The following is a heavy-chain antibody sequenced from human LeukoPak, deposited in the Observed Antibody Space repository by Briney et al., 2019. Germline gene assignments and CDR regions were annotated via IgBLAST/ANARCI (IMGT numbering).Heavy chain of an antibody. V-gene: IGHV4-38-2*01. CDR2: IYHSGST. CDR3: ASLNNYVPVY. J-gene: IGHJ4*02. Sequence: SEALSLTCAVSGYSISSGFYWGWIRQPPGKGVELIGNIYHSGSTYYNPSLKSRVTLSGDTSKNQFSLKLSSVTAADTAVYYCASLNNYVPVYWGQGTLVTVSS. D-gene: IGHD4-11*01. CDR1: GYSISSGFY.